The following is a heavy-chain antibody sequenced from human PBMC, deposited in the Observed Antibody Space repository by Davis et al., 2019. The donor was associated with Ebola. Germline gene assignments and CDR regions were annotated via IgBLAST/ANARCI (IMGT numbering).Heavy chain of an antibody. CDR3: ARGPISYGGNYRFDY. J-gene: IGHJ4*02. D-gene: IGHD4-23*01. CDR1: GGSISSYY. Sequence: PGGSLRLSCTVSGGSISSYYWSWIRQPPGKGLEWIGYIYYGGSTNYNPSLKSRVTISVDTSKNQFSLKLSSVTAADTAVYYCARGPISYGGNYRFDYWGQGTLVTVSS. CDR2: IYYGGST. V-gene: IGHV4-59*01.